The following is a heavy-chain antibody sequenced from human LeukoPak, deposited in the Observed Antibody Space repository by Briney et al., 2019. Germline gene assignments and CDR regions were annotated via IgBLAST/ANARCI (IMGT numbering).Heavy chain of an antibody. V-gene: IGHV4-39*01. CDR3: ARNIAVAGRGDYMDV. CDR1: GSSISSSRYY. CDR2: MYYSGST. D-gene: IGHD6-19*01. Sequence: PSETLSLTCTVSGSSISSSRYYGGWIRQPPGKGLEWIGSMYYSGSTYYNPSLKSRVTISVDTSKNQFSLKLSSVTAADTAVYYCARNIAVAGRGDYMDVWGKGTTVTISS. J-gene: IGHJ6*03.